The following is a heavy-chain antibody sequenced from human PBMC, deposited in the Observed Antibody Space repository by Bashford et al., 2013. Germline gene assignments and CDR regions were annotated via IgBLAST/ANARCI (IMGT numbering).Heavy chain of an antibody. CDR3: ARDYDSNARDCFDP. D-gene: IGHD3-22*01. CDR1: GYRFVDYG. Sequence: ASVKVSCQASGYRFVDYGISWVRQAPGQGLEWLGWVSGWDGETNYAQKVKGRVSMTRDSSTATVFMDLRSLTSDDTGIYYCARDYDSNARDCFDPWGQGTLVTVSS. CDR2: VSGWDGET. J-gene: IGHJ5*02. V-gene: IGHV1-18*04.